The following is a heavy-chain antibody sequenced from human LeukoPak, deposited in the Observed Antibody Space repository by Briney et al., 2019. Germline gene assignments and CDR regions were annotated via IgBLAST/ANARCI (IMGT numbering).Heavy chain of an antibody. CDR2: SRNKAESYKT. CDR3: ARESSIFWAVARSYMDV. J-gene: IGHJ6*03. V-gene: IGHV3-72*01. Sequence: GGSLRLPCAASGFTFSDHYIDWLRQAPGKGLEWVGRSRNKAESYKTEYAASVKGRVSISRDYSKNSLDLQMNSLKTEDTAVYCARESSIFWAVARSYMDVWGKGTTVTVSS. CDR1: GFTFSDHY. D-gene: IGHD3-3*01.